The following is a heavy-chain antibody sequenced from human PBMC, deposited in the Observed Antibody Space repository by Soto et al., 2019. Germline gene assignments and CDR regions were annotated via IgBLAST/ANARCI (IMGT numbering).Heavy chain of an antibody. V-gene: IGHV4-30-4*01. CDR2: IYYSGST. CDR1: GGSISSGDYY. Sequence: SETLSLTCTVSGGSISSGDYYWSWIRQPPGKGLEWIGYIYYSGSTNYNPSLKSRVTISVDTSKNQFSLKLSSVTAADTAVYYCARLHGSGYSGSYQDYWGQGTLVTVSS. CDR3: ARLHGSGYSGSYQDY. J-gene: IGHJ4*02. D-gene: IGHD1-26*01.